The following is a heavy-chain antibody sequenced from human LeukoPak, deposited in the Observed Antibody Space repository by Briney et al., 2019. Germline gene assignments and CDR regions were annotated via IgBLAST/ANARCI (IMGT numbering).Heavy chain of an antibody. CDR1: GGSISSGSYY. CDR3: ARAFYWWDNWFDP. J-gene: IGHJ5*02. Sequence: SQTLFLTCTVSGGSISSGSYYWSWIRQPGGKGLEWIGRIYTSGSTNYNPSLKSRLTMSVDTSKNQFSLKLRSVAAADTAVYYCARAFYWWDNWFDPWGQGTLVTVSS. CDR2: IYTSGST. V-gene: IGHV4-61*02. D-gene: IGHD2-8*01.